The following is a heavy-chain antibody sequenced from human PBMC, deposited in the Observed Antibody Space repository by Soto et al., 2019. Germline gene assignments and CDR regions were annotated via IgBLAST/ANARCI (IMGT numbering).Heavy chain of an antibody. CDR3: ARNVDYSNNYGMDV. J-gene: IGHJ6*02. D-gene: IGHD6-13*01. V-gene: IGHV1-18*03. CDR1: GYSFGNYG. Sequence: QIQLLQSAAEVKKPGASVKVSCKASGYSFGNYGISWVRQAPGQGLEWMGWVSPYTGNTNYAQTLQGRLTMTTDKSTSTAYMALRSLRSDDMALYYCARNVDYSNNYGMDVWGQGTTVTVSS. CDR2: VSPYTGNT.